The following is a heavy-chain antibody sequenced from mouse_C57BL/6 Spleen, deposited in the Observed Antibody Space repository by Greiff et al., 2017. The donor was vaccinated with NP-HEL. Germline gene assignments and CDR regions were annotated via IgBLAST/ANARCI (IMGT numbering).Heavy chain of an antibody. CDR3: ARDVDSYYYAMDY. J-gene: IGHJ4*01. V-gene: IGHV1-4*01. CDR2: INPSSGYT. Sequence: QVQLKQSGAELARPGASVKMSCKASGYTFTSYTMHWVKQRPGQGLEWIGYINPSSGYTKYNQKFKDKATLTADKSSSTAYMQLSSLTSEDSAVYYCARDVDSYYYAMDYWGQGTSVTVSS. CDR1: GYTFTSYT.